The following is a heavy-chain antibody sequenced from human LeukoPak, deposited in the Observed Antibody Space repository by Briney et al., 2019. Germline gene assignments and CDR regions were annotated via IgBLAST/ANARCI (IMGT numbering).Heavy chain of an antibody. V-gene: IGHV4-30-4*01. D-gene: IGHD2-21*01. Sequence: SETLSLTCTVFGDSISSGDHYWSWIRQPPGKGLEWIGYIYYSWTTYYNPSLTSRATISVDTCKNQFSLKLSSVTAADTAVYYCSRTIVIGSPFFDYWGQGILVTVSS. CDR3: SRTIVIGSPFFDY. CDR2: IYYSWTT. CDR1: GDSISSGDHY. J-gene: IGHJ4*02.